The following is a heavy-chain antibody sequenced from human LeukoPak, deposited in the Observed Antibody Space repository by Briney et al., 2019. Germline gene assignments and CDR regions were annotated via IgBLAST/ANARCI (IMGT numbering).Heavy chain of an antibody. CDR3: TRAPHPHCTRTSCPFDY. D-gene: IGHD2-2*01. V-gene: IGHV3-49*02. J-gene: IGHJ4*02. Sequence: SLLLAFSVPGYTLGYSLMSSGRQHPGKGHDQESFIRSEAHGGTPQYGAVLKCRFTISRDDSKSIVYLQMNSLKAEDTAVYYCTRAPHPHCTRTSCPFDYWGQGTLVTVSS. CDR1: GYTLGYSL. CDR2: IRSEAHGGTP.